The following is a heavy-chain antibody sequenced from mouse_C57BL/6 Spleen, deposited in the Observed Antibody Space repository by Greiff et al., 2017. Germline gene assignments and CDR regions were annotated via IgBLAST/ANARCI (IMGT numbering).Heavy chain of an antibody. CDR2: INPSTGGT. CDR1: GYSFTGHY. D-gene: IGHD2-5*01. CDR3: ARQSYYSSFYAMDY. J-gene: IGHJ4*01. Sequence: VQLKESGPELVKPGASVKISCKASGYSFTGHYMNWVKQSPEKSLEWIGEINPSTGGTSYNQKFKAKATLTVDKSSSTAYMQLKSLTSEDSAVYYCARQSYYSSFYAMDYWGQGTSVTVSS. V-gene: IGHV1-42*01.